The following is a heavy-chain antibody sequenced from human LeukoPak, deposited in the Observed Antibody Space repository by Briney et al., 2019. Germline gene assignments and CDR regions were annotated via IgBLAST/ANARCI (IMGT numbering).Heavy chain of an antibody. V-gene: IGHV3-66*01. J-gene: IGHJ4*02. CDR1: GFTVSSNY. CDR2: IYSGGST. Sequence: GGSLRLSCAASGFTVSSNYMSWVRQAPGKGLEWVSVIYSGGSTYYADSVKGRFTISRDNSKNTLYLQMGSLRAEDMAVYYCARAPWPDGRYSSGWRYYFDYWGQGTLVTVSS. CDR3: ARAPWPDGRYSSGWRYYFDY. D-gene: IGHD6-19*01.